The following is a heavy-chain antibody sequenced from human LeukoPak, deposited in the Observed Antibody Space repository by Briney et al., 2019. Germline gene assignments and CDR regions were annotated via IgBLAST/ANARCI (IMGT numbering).Heavy chain of an antibody. J-gene: IGHJ6*03. Sequence: ASVKVSCKASGYTFTSYGISWVRQAPGQGLEWMGWISAYNGNTNYAQKLQGRVTMTTDTSTSTAYMELRSLRSDDTAVYYCAREELPVGGSDTYYYYYYMDVWGKGTTVTVSS. CDR2: ISAYNGNT. CDR3: AREELPVGGSDTYYYYYYMDV. V-gene: IGHV1-18*01. D-gene: IGHD3-10*01. CDR1: GYTFTSYG.